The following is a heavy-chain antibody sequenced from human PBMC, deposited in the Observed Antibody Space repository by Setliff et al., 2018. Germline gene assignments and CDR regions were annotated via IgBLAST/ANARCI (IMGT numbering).Heavy chain of an antibody. CDR3: ARGTDYHGSGSYWAKDV. CDR1: GNRFTDFF. V-gene: IGHV1-2*02. Sequence: APVKVSCKASGNRFTDFFLHWVRQAPGQGLEWMGWINPNTGDTHYAQKFQGRVTMTRDTSITTVYMDLSRLKSDDTAVYYCARGTDYHGSGSYWAKDVWGKGTTVTVSS. CDR2: INPNTGDT. J-gene: IGHJ6*04. D-gene: IGHD3-10*01.